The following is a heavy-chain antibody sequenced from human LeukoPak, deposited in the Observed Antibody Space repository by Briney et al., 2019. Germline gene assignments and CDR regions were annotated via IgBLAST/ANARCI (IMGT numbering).Heavy chain of an antibody. D-gene: IGHD6-13*01. Sequence: LSETLSLTCAVSGGSISSGGYSWSWIRQPLGKGLEWIGYIYHSGSTYYNPSLKSRVTISVDRSKNQFSLKLSSVTAADTAVYYCARDHSSSSYGMDVWGQGTTVTVSS. CDR2: IYHSGST. CDR3: ARDHSSSSYGMDV. V-gene: IGHV4-30-2*01. J-gene: IGHJ6*02. CDR1: GGSISSGGYS.